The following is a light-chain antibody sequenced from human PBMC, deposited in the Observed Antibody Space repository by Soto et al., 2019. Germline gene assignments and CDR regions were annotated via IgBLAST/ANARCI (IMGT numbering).Light chain of an antibody. CDR3: SSYTTSSTRV. V-gene: IGLV2-14*01. CDR2: EVS. CDR1: SSDVGGYNY. J-gene: IGLJ1*01. Sequence: QSALTQPASVSGSPGQSITISCTGTSSDVGGYNYVSWYQQHPGKAPKLMIYEVSNRPSGVSNRFSGSKSGITASLTISGLQDEEEADYYCSSYTTSSTRVFGTGTKLTVL.